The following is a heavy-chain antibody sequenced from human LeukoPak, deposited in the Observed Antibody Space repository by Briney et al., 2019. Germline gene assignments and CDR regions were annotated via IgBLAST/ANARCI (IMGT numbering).Heavy chain of an antibody. Sequence: TGGSLRLSCAVSGITLSNYGMSWVRQAPGKGLEWVAGISDSGGRTNYADSVKGRFTISRDNSKNTLYLQMNSLRAEDTAVYYCASSPPPWWELLRGFGAFDYWGQGTLVTVSS. D-gene: IGHD1-26*01. CDR3: ASSPPPWWELLRGFGAFDY. V-gene: IGHV3-23*01. CDR1: GITLSNYG. CDR2: ISDSGGRT. J-gene: IGHJ4*02.